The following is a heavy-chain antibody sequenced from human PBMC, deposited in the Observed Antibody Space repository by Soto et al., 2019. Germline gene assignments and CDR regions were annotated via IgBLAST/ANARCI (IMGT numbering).Heavy chain of an antibody. CDR3: ASSITMVRGVMGDY. J-gene: IGHJ4*02. CDR2: IYSGGST. Sequence: GGSLRLSCAASGFTVSSNYMSWVRQAPGKGLEWVSVIYSGGSTYYADSVKGRFTISRDNSKNTLYLQMNSLRAEDTAVYYCASSITMVRGVMGDYWGQGTLVTVSS. D-gene: IGHD3-10*01. CDR1: GFTVSSNY. V-gene: IGHV3-66*01.